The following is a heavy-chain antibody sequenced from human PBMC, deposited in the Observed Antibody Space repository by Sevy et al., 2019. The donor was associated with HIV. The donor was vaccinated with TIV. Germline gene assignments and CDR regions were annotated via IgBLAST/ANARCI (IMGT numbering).Heavy chain of an antibody. CDR1: GGSVSSGDYY. D-gene: IGHD6-13*01. Sequence: SETLSLTCAVSGGSVSSGDYYWSWIRQPPGKGREWIGYVSYIGSTNYGPSLKSRLTISVDTSRNQFSLKLNSVTAADTAVYYCARDRIAAAGGHFDYWGQGLLVTVSS. V-gene: IGHV4-61*08. CDR3: ARDRIAAAGGHFDY. CDR2: VSYIGST. J-gene: IGHJ4*02.